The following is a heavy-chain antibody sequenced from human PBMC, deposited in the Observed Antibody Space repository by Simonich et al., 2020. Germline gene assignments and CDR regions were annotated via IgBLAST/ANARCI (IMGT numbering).Heavy chain of an antibody. Sequence: QVQLPQWGAGLLKPSETLYLTCAVYGGSFIGYYCSWIRQPPGKGLEWIGEINHSERANSTPSRKSRVTISVDTSKNQFSLKLSSVTAADTAVYYCARCGLVNYDILTGYHNWFDPWGQGTLVTVSS. D-gene: IGHD3-9*01. CDR3: ARCGLVNYDILTGYHNWFDP. J-gene: IGHJ5*02. CDR1: GGSFIGYY. CDR2: INHSERA. V-gene: IGHV4-34*01.